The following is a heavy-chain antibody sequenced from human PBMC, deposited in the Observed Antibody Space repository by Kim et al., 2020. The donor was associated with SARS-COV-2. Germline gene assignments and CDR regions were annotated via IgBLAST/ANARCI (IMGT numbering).Heavy chain of an antibody. CDR1: GFTFRSHW. CDR3: ARRQFTSGWYYFDY. D-gene: IGHD6-19*01. J-gene: IGHJ4*02. CDR2: FNSDWSSP. Sequence: GGSLRLSCAASGFTFRSHWMHWVRQAPGKVLVLVSRFNSDWSSPSYGDSVKGRFTISRDNAKNTLYLQMNSLRAEDTAVYYCARRQFTSGWYYFDYWGQGTLVTVSS. V-gene: IGHV3-74*01.